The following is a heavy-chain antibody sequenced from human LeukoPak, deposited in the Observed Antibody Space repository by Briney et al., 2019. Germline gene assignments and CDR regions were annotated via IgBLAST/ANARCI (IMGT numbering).Heavy chain of an antibody. Sequence: GGSLRLSCAASGFTFSNYWMHWVRQAPGKGLVWVSSITSSSSYIYYADSVKGRFTISRDNSKNTLYLQMNSLRAEDTAVYYCAKRGYSYGDYYYYYYYMDVWGKGTTVTISS. CDR3: AKRGYSYGDYYYYYYYMDV. D-gene: IGHD5-18*01. J-gene: IGHJ6*03. V-gene: IGHV3-21*01. CDR2: ITSSSSYI. CDR1: GFTFSNYW.